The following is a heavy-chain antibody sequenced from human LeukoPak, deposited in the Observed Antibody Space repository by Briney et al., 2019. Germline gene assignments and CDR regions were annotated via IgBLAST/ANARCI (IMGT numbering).Heavy chain of an antibody. CDR2: ISYDGSNK. D-gene: IGHD2-2*01. J-gene: IGHJ6*02. Sequence: GRSLRLSCAASGFTFSSYGMHWVRQAPGKGLEWVAVISYDGSNKYYADSVKGRFTISRDNSKNTLYLQMNSLRAEDTAVYYCAKGVVVPAAPHIFYYYYGMDVWGQGTTVTVSS. CDR1: GFTFSSYG. V-gene: IGHV3-30*18. CDR3: AKGVVVPAAPHIFYYYYGMDV.